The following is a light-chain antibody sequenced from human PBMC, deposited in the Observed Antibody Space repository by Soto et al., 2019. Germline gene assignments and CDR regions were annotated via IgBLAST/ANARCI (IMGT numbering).Light chain of an antibody. J-gene: IGLJ1*01. CDR2: DVS. V-gene: IGLV2-14*01. CDR1: SSDVGGYNY. Sequence: QSALTQPASASGSPGQSITISCTGTSSDVGGYNYVSWYQQHPGKAPKLMIYDVSNRPSGVSNRFSGSKSGNTASLTISGLQAEDEAHYYCSSYTSSSTLYVFGTGTKLTLL. CDR3: SSYTSSSTLYV.